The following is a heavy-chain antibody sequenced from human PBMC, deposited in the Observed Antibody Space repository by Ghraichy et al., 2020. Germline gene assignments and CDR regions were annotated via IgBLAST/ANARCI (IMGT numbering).Heavy chain of an antibody. CDR1: GFTFSSYG. J-gene: IGHJ6*02. V-gene: IGHV3-33*01. CDR2: IWYDGSNK. D-gene: IGHD3-10*01. Sequence: GGSLRLSCAASGFTFSSYGMHWVRQAPGKGLEWVAVIWYDGSNKYYADSVKGRFTISRDNSKNTLYLQMNSLRAEDTAVYYCARWGPNPRLKLLWFGGHGMDVWGQGTTVTVSS. CDR3: ARWGPNPRLKLLWFGGHGMDV.